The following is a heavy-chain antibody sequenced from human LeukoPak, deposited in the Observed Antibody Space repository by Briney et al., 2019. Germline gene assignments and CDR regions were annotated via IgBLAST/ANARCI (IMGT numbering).Heavy chain of an antibody. V-gene: IGHV3-23*01. J-gene: IGHJ6*02. CDR2: ISSSGGSY. CDR3: ARDGLATDTAMVTCYYYYGMYV. D-gene: IGHD5-18*01. Sequence: GGSLRLSCAASGFTFSSYAMSWVRQAPGKGLEWVSAISSSGGSYYSASSVKGRFTISRDNSKNTLYLQMNSLRAEDTAVYYCARDGLATDTAMVTCYYYYGMYVWGQGTTVTVSS. CDR1: GFTFSSYA.